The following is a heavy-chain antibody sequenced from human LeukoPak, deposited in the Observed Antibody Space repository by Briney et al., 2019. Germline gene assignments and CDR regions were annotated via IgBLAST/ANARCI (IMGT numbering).Heavy chain of an antibody. Sequence: PSETLSLTCAVYSGSLSGYYGSWIRQSPGKGLEWIGEINHSGSTNYNPSLKSRVTISVDTSKNQFSLNLSSVTAADTAVYFCARGVTTNGYYYYMDVWGKGTTVTVSS. CDR3: ARGVTTNGYYYYMDV. D-gene: IGHD4-17*01. CDR2: INHSGST. CDR1: SGSLSGYY. V-gene: IGHV4-34*01. J-gene: IGHJ6*03.